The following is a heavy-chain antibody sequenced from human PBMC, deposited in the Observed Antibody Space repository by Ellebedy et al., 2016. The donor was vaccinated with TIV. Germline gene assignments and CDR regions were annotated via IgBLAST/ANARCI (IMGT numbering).Heavy chain of an antibody. D-gene: IGHD4-11*01. CDR3: ARHTVSLGYYYYYMDV. V-gene: IGHV5-51*01. J-gene: IGHJ6*03. Sequence: GESLKISXKGSGYSFTSYWIGWVRQMPGKGLEWMGIIYPGDSDTRYSPSFQGQVTISADKSISTAYLQWSSLKASDTAMYYCARHTVSLGYYYYYMDVWGKGTTVTVSS. CDR1: GYSFTSYW. CDR2: IYPGDSDT.